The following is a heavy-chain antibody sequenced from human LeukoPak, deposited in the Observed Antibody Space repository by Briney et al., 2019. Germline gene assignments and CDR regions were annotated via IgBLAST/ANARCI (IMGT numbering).Heavy chain of an antibody. J-gene: IGHJ5*02. Sequence: SETLSLTCAVYGGSFSGYYWSWIRQPPGKGLEWIGEINHSGSTNYNPSLKSRVTISVDTSKNQFSLKLSSVTAADTAVYYCARGRYYGDYRVDPGGQGTLVTVSS. D-gene: IGHD4-17*01. CDR1: GGSFSGYY. CDR3: ARGRYYGDYRVDP. CDR2: INHSGST. V-gene: IGHV4-34*01.